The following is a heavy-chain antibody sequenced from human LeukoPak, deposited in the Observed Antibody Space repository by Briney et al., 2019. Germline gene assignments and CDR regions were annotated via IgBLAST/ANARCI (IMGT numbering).Heavy chain of an antibody. Sequence: PSETLSLTCTVSGGSISSSSYYWGWIRQPPGKGLEWIGSIYYSGSTYYNPSLKSRVTISVDTSKNQFSLKLSSVTAADTAVYYCARDPSVVYDAFDIWSQGTMVTVSS. D-gene: IGHD2-8*02. CDR3: ARDPSVVYDAFDI. V-gene: IGHV4-39*02. J-gene: IGHJ3*02. CDR1: GGSISSSSYY. CDR2: IYYSGST.